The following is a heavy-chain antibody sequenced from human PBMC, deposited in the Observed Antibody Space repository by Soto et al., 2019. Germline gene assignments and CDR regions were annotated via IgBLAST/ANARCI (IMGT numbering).Heavy chain of an antibody. CDR1: GGSISSYY. Sequence: PSETLSLTCTVSGGSISSYYWSWIRQPPGKGLEWIGYIYYSGSTNYNPSLKGRVTISVDTSKNQFSLKLSSVTAADTAVYYCARSQDIVVVVAATDYYGMDVWGQGTTVTVSS. V-gene: IGHV4-59*01. CDR2: IYYSGST. CDR3: ARSQDIVVVVAATDYYGMDV. D-gene: IGHD2-15*01. J-gene: IGHJ6*02.